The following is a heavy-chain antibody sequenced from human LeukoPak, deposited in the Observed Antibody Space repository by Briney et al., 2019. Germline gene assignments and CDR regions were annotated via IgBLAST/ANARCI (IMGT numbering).Heavy chain of an antibody. V-gene: IGHV4-59*01. D-gene: IGHD2-21*02. CDR2: IYYSGST. CDR3: ARDLGTYCGGDCYSGAFDI. J-gene: IGHJ3*02. Sequence: SETLSLTCTVSGGSISSYYWSWIRQPPGKGLEWIGYIYYSGSTNYNPSLKSRVTISVDTSKNQFSLKPSSVTAADTAVYYCARDLGTYCGGDCYSGAFDIWGQGTMVTVSS. CDR1: GGSISSYY.